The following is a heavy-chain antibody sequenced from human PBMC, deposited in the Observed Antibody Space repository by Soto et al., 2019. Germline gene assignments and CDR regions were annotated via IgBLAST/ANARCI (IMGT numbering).Heavy chain of an antibody. CDR2: IYYNGNT. CDR1: GASISSYY. V-gene: IGHV4-59*12. Sequence: SETLSLTCTVSGASISSYYWNWIRQSPGKGLEWIGHIYYNGNTKYNPFLESRLTISVDTSKNQFSLKLSSVTAADTAVYYCAKDPSPRYCTNGVCPLNWFDPWGQGTLVTVSS. J-gene: IGHJ5*02. CDR3: AKDPSPRYCTNGVCPLNWFDP. D-gene: IGHD2-8*01.